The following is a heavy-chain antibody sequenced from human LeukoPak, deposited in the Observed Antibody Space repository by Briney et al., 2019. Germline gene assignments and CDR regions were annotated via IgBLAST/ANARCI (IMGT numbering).Heavy chain of an antibody. CDR1: GGSFSGYY. CDR3: ARGRDYYDSSDAFDI. V-gene: IGHV4-34*01. J-gene: IGHJ3*02. D-gene: IGHD3-22*01. Sequence: SETLSLTCAVYGGSFSGYYWSWIRQPPGKGLEWIGEINHSGSTNYNPSLKSRVTISVDTFKNQFSLKLSSVTAADTAVYYCARGRDYYDSSDAFDIWGQGTMVTVSS. CDR2: INHSGST.